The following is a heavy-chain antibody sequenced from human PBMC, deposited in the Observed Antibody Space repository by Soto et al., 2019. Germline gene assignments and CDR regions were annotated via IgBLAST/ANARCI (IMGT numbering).Heavy chain of an antibody. V-gene: IGHV5-51*01. Sequence: PGESLKISCKGSGYSFTSYWIGWVRQMPGKGLEWMGIIYPGDSDTRYSPSFQGQVTISADKSISTAYLQWSSLKASDTATYYCAHGFEERWLQFIYFDYWGQGTLVTVSS. CDR1: GYSFTSYW. CDR3: AHGFEERWLQFIYFDY. CDR2: IYPGDSDT. D-gene: IGHD5-12*01. J-gene: IGHJ4*02.